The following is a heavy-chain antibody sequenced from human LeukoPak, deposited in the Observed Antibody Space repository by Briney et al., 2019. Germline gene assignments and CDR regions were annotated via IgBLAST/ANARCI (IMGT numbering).Heavy chain of an antibody. Sequence: SQTLSLTCTVSGHSISSGYYWGWIRQPPGKGLEWIGSIYHSGSTYYNPSLKSRVTRSVDTSKNQFSLKLSSVTAADTAVYYCARDLGYSGYDYVGSNWFDLWGQGTLVTVSS. CDR2: IYHSGST. V-gene: IGHV4-38-2*02. CDR1: GHSISSGYY. D-gene: IGHD5-12*01. J-gene: IGHJ5*02. CDR3: ARDLGYSGYDYVGSNWFDL.